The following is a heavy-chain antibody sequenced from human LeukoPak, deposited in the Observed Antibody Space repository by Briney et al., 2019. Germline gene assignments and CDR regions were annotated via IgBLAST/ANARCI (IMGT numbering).Heavy chain of an antibody. J-gene: IGHJ4*02. CDR2: ISSSSSTI. D-gene: IGHD3-16*01. V-gene: IGHV3-48*04. Sequence: PGGSLRLSCAASGFTFSSYSMNWVRQAPGKGLEWVSYISSSSSTIYYADSVKGRFTISRDNAKNSLYLQMNSLRAEDTAVYYCARVGDYVYNWGQGTLVTVSS. CDR3: ARVGDYVYN. CDR1: GFTFSSYS.